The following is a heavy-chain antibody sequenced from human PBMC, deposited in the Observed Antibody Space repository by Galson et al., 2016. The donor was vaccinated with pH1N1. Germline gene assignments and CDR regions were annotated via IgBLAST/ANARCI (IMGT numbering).Heavy chain of an antibody. J-gene: IGHJ2*01. D-gene: IGHD3-22*01. CDR3: ARYAVTYYYDSSGYPDWNFDL. CDR1: GYSFTSYW. V-gene: IGHV5-51*01. Sequence: QSGAEVKKPGESLKISCKGSGYSFTSYWIGWVRQMPGKGLEWMGIIYPGDSDTRYSPSFQAQVTISADKSTSTAYLQWSSLKASDTAIYYCARYAVTYYYDSSGYPDWNFDLWGRGTLVTVSS. CDR2: IYPGDSDT.